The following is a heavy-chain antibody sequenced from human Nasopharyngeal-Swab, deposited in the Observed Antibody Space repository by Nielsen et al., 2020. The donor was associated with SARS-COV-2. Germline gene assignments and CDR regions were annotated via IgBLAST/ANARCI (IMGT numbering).Heavy chain of an antibody. J-gene: IGHJ1*01. D-gene: IGHD2-15*01. CDR1: GFTFDEYA. V-gene: IGHV3-9*01. CDR2: ISWNSGSI. CDR3: SKLWGYCSGGSCYDAEYFQH. Sequence: SLKISCAASGFTFDEYAMHWVRQAPGKGLEWVSEISWNSGSIGYADSVKGRFTISRDNAKNSLYLQMNSLRAEDTALYYCSKLWGYCSGGSCYDAEYFQHWGQGTLVTVSS.